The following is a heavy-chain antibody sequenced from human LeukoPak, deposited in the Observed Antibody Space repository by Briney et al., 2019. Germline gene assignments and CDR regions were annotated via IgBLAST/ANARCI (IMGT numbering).Heavy chain of an antibody. CDR3: ARPRGSRWSIPFDN. CDR1: GFIFSNYT. J-gene: IGHJ4*02. Sequence: PGGSLRLSCAASGFIFSNYTMHWVRQAPGKGLAWVAVISYDGSNKYYGDSVKGRFTISRDNSKNTLYLQMDSLRAEDTAVYYCARPRGSRWSIPFDNWGQGTLVTVSS. CDR2: ISYDGSNK. V-gene: IGHV3-30-3*01. D-gene: IGHD6-13*01.